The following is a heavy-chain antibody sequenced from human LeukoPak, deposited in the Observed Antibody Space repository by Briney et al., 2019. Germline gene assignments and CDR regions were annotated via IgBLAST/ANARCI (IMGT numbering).Heavy chain of an antibody. D-gene: IGHD2-15*01. J-gene: IGHJ4*02. CDR2: INFSGNT. CDR1: SGFIGSFY. V-gene: IGHV4-59*08. Sequence: PSETLSLTCTISSGFIGSFYWSWIRQPPGKGLEWIGYINFSGNTNYNSALKSRVTISIDTSKNQFSLKLTSVTAADTAVYYCARAASAATRGFDYWGQGTLVTVSS. CDR3: ARAASAATRGFDY.